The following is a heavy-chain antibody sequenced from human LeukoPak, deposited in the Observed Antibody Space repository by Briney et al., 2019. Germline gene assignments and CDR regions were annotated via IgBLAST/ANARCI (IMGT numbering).Heavy chain of an antibody. V-gene: IGHV1-46*01. CDR1: GYTFTSYY. D-gene: IGHD6-19*01. CDR2: INPSGDST. Sequence: GASVKVSCKASGYTFTSYYMHWVRQDPGQGLERMGIINPSGDSTSYAQKFQGRVTMTRDTSTSTIYMELSSLRSEDTAVYYCAREEYSSGWYAGKCFVPWGQGTLVTVSS. J-gene: IGHJ5*02. CDR3: AREEYSSGWYAGKCFVP.